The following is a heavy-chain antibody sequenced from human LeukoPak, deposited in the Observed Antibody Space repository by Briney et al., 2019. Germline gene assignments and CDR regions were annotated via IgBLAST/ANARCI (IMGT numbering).Heavy chain of an antibody. V-gene: IGHV4-30-4*07. D-gene: IGHD6-13*01. Sequence: SETLSLTCAVSGGSISSGSYSWGWIRQPPGKGLEWIGYFFYTGNTYYNASLKSRVTISVDTSKNQFSLKLSSVTAADTAVYYCARGRGYSSSWYWGYWGQGTLVTVSS. CDR1: GGSISSGSYS. CDR2: FFYTGNT. CDR3: ARGRGYSSSWYWGY. J-gene: IGHJ4*02.